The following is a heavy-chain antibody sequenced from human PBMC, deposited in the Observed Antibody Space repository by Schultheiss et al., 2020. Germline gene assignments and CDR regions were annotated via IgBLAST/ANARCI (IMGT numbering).Heavy chain of an antibody. CDR1: GFTFSSYG. CDR3: ARDLGLRTAFDI. Sequence: GGSLRLSCAASGFTFSSYGMHWVRQAPGKGLEWVSYISSSGSTIYYADSVKGRFTISRDNAKNSLYLQMNSLRAEDTAVYYCARDLGLRTAFDIWGQGTMVTVSS. V-gene: IGHV3-48*04. CDR2: ISSSGSTI. D-gene: IGHD3-16*01. J-gene: IGHJ3*02.